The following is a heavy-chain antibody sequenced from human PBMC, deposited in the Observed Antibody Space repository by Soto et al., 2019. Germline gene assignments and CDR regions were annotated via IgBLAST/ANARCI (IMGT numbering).Heavy chain of an antibody. Sequence: EVQLVESGGGLVQPGGSLRLSCSASGFTFSSYAMHWVRQAPGKGLEYVSAISSNGGSTYYADSVKGRFTISRDNSKNTLYLQMSSLRGEDMAVYYCVKDLAVTTLRGGYYFDYWGQGTLVTVSS. D-gene: IGHD4-17*01. CDR2: ISSNGGST. J-gene: IGHJ4*02. CDR1: GFTFSSYA. CDR3: VKDLAVTTLRGGYYFDY. V-gene: IGHV3-64D*08.